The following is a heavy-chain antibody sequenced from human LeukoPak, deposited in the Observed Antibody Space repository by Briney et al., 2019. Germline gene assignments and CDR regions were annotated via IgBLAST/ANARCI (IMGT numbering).Heavy chain of an antibody. V-gene: IGHV4-39*01. CDR3: ARDLGYCSGGSCYSEGYFDY. CDR1: GGSISSSSYY. J-gene: IGHJ4*02. D-gene: IGHD2-15*01. CDR2: IYYSGST. Sequence: SETLSLTCTVSGGSISSSSYYWGWIRQPPGKGLEWIGSIYYSGSTYYNPSLKSQVTISVDTSKNQFSLKLSSVTAADTAVYYCARDLGYCSGGSCYSEGYFDYWGQGTLVTVSS.